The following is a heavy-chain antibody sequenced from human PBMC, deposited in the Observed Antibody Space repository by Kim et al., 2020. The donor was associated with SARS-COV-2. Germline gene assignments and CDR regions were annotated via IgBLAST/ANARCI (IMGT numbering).Heavy chain of an antibody. J-gene: IGHJ5*02. D-gene: IGHD4-17*01. CDR3: ARDIVLDYGDSTENWFDP. CDR2: INSDGSST. Sequence: GGSLRLSCAASGFTFSSYWMHWVRQAPGKGLVWVSRINSDGSSTSYADSVKGRFTISRDNAKNTLYLQMNSLRAEDTAVYYCARDIVLDYGDSTENWFDPWGQGTLVTVSS. V-gene: IGHV3-74*01. CDR1: GFTFSSYW.